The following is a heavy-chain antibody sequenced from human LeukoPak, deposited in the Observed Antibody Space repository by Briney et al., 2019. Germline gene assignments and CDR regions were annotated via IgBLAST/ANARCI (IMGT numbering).Heavy chain of an antibody. D-gene: IGHD3-22*01. CDR1: GFTFSGYA. J-gene: IGHJ4*02. V-gene: IGHV3-23*01. CDR3: AKDYYYDSSGYYFDY. Sequence: GRSLRLSCAASGFTFSGYAMSWVRQAPGKGLEWVSAISGSGGSTYYADSVKGRFTISRDNSKNTLYLQMNSLRAEDTAVYYCAKDYYYDSSGYYFDYWGQGTLVTVSS. CDR2: ISGSGGST.